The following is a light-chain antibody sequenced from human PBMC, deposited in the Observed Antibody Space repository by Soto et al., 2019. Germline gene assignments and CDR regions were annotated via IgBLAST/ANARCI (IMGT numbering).Light chain of an antibody. V-gene: IGKV1-39*01. J-gene: IGKJ5*01. Sequence: DIQMTQSPSSLSASVGDRVTITCRASESISRHLNWYQQKPGKAPKLLIYAVSSLQNGVPSRFSGGGSGTDFSLTISNLHTEDFATYYCQQSYSTLSITLGQVTRLEIK. CDR3: QQSYSTLSIT. CDR1: ESISRH. CDR2: AVS.